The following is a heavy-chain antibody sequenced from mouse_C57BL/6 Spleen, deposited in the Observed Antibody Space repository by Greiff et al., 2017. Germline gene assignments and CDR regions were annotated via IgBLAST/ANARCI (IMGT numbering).Heavy chain of an antibody. J-gene: IGHJ2*01. D-gene: IGHD1-1*02. CDR2: INPSNGGT. V-gene: IGHV1-53*01. CDR3: ARRGGGDYFDY. CDR1: GYTFTSYW. Sequence: QVQLQQPGTELVKPGASVKLSCKASGYTFTSYWMHWVKQRPGQGLEWIGNINPSNGGTNYNEKFKSKATLTVDKSSSTAYMPLSSLAAEDSAVYYCARRGGGDYFDYWGQGTTLTVSS.